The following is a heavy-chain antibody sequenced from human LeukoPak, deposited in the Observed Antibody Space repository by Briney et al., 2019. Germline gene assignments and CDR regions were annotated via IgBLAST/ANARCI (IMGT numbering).Heavy chain of an antibody. CDR1: AFSINSGYY. CDR2: VYHSGST. Sequence: SETLSLTCAVSAFSINSGYYWGWIRQPPGEGLEWIGTVYHSGSTYYNPSLKSRVTMSVDTSKNQFSLKVYSVTAADTAVYYCARLGSGYSYFDYWGQGTLVTVSS. V-gene: IGHV4-38-2*01. CDR3: ARLGSGYSYFDY. J-gene: IGHJ4*02. D-gene: IGHD3-22*01.